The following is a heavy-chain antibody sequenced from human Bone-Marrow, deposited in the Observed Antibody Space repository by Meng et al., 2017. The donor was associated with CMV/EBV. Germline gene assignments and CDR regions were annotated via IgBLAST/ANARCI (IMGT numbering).Heavy chain of an antibody. CDR1: GFTFSNAW. CDR3: AREGGWLQPSIDY. J-gene: IGHJ4*02. V-gene: IGHV3-21*01. Sequence: GESLKISCAASGFTFSNAWMSWVRQAPGKGLEWVSSISSSSSYIYYADSVKGRFTISRDNAKNSLYQQMNSLRAEDTAVYYCAREGGWLQPSIDYWGQGTLVTVSS. D-gene: IGHD5-24*01. CDR2: ISSSSSYI.